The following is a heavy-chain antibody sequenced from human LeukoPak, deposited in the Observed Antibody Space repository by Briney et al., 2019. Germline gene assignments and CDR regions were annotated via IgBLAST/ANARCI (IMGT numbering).Heavy chain of an antibody. CDR2: ISSSGSTI. CDR3: ARELRSGFDFWSGYSVPAEDCAFDI. CDR1: GFTYSSYE. D-gene: IGHD3-3*01. V-gene: IGHV3-48*03. Sequence: GGSLTLSYAASGFTYSSYEMNWVRQAPGKGLEWVSYISSSGSTIYYAGSVKGRFTISRDNAKNSLYLQMNSLRAEDTAVYYCARELRSGFDFWSGYSVPAEDCAFDIWGQGTMVTVSS. J-gene: IGHJ3*02.